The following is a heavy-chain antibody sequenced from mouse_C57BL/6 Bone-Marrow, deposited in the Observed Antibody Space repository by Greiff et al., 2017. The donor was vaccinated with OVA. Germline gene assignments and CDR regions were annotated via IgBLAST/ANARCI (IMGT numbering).Heavy chain of an antibody. CDR2: IYPGSGST. CDR1: GYTFTSYW. J-gene: IGHJ3*01. Sequence: QVQLQQSGAELVKPGASVKMSCKASGYTFTSYWITWVKQRPGQGLEWIGDIYPGSGSTNYNEKFKSKATLTVDTSSSTAYMQLSSLTSEDSAVYYCARSPVYYGSIWFAYWGQGTLVTVSA. V-gene: IGHV1-55*01. D-gene: IGHD1-1*01. CDR3: ARSPVYYGSIWFAY.